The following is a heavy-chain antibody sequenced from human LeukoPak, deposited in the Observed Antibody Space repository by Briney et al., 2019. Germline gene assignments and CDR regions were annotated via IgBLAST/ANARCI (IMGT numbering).Heavy chain of an antibody. V-gene: IGHV3-23*01. CDR3: AKNVQAAMVFLDAFDI. CDR1: GFTFSSYS. D-gene: IGHD5-18*01. CDR2: ISGSGGST. Sequence: PGGSLRLSCAASGFTFSSYSMNWVRQAPGKGLEWVSAISGSGGSTYYADSVKGRFTISRDNSKSTLYLQMNSLRAEDTAVYYCAKNVQAAMVFLDAFDIWGQGTMVTVSS. J-gene: IGHJ3*02.